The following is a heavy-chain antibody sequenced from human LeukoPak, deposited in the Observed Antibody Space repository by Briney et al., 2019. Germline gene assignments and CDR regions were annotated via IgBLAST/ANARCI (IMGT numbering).Heavy chain of an antibody. V-gene: IGHV4-34*01. Sequence: PSETLSHTCAVYGGSFSGYYWSWIRQPPGKGLEWIGEINHSGSTNYDPSLKSRVTISIDTSKNQFSLKLSSVTAADTALYYCARGPGTWYYYWGQGTLVTVSS. D-gene: IGHD6-13*01. CDR2: INHSGST. CDR3: ARGPGTWYYY. CDR1: GGSFSGYY. J-gene: IGHJ4*02.